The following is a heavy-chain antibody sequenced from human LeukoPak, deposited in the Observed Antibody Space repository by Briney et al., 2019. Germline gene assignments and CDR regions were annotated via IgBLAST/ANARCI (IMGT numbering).Heavy chain of an antibody. CDR1: GYNLTEFS. D-gene: IGHD6-19*01. V-gene: IGHV1-24*01. J-gene: IGHJ4*02. Sequence: ASVKVSCKVSGYNLTEFSMHWVRQAPGKGLEWMGGFDPEGGETIYAQKFQGRVTMTEDTSTDTAYMELSSLRDEDTAVYYCTPLKLWPPVPGPFDFWGQGTLVTVSS. CDR3: TPLKLWPPVPGPFDF. CDR2: FDPEGGET.